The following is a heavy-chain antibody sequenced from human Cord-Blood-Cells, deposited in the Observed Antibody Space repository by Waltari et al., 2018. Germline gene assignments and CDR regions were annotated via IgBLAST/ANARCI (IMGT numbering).Heavy chain of an antibody. CDR3: ARAGYDFWSGYYAFDI. CDR2: INSDGSST. J-gene: IGHJ3*02. Sequence: EVQLVESGGGLVQPGGSLRLSCADSGFTFSSYWMHWVRQASGKGLVWVSRINSDGSSTSYADSGKGRFTISRGNAKNTLYLQMNSLRAEDTAVYYCARAGYDFWSGYYAFDIWGQGTMVTVSS. V-gene: IGHV3-74*01. D-gene: IGHD3-3*01. CDR1: GFTFSSYW.